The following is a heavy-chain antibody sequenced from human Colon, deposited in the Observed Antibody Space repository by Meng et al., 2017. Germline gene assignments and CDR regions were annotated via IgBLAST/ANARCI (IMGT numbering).Heavy chain of an antibody. V-gene: IGHV4-30-4*01. Sequence: QVQLQESGPGLVKPSQTLSLTCTVSGGLISNSDYYWSWIRQPPGKGPEWIGYIYGGGSSYYNPSLKSRVTISVDTSKNQFSLKVSSVTAADTAVYYCARRVHDGRHYHYFDYWGQGALVTVSS. D-gene: IGHD3-16*01. CDR3: ARRVHDGRHYHYFDY. CDR1: GGLISNSDYY. CDR2: IYGGGSS. J-gene: IGHJ4*02.